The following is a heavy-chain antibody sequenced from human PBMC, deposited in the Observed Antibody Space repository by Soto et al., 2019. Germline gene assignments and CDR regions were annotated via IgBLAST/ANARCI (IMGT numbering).Heavy chain of an antibody. CDR1: GFTFSSYA. J-gene: IGHJ6*02. CDR2: ISSSGGSGGST. Sequence: GGSLRLSCAASGFTFSSYAMNWVRQAPGKGLEWVSDISSSGGSGGSTHYAESVKGRFTISRDNSKNTLYLQMNSLRAEDTAVYYCAKDWRMDVWRQGTTVTVSS. CDR3: AKDWRMDV. V-gene: IGHV3-23*01.